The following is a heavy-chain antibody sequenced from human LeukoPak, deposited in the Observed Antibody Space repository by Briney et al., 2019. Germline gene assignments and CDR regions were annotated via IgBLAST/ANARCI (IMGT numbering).Heavy chain of an antibody. J-gene: IGHJ4*02. V-gene: IGHV3-74*01. CDR2: INSDGSST. D-gene: IGHD3-22*01. CDR1: GFTLSNYW. CDR3: ATIIYYDSSGLDY. Sequence: GGSLRLSCAASGFTLSNYWMHWVRQAPGKGLVWVSRINSDGSSTSYADSVQGRFTISRDNAKNTLYLQMNSLGAEDTAVYYCATIIYYDSSGLDYWGQGTLVTVSS.